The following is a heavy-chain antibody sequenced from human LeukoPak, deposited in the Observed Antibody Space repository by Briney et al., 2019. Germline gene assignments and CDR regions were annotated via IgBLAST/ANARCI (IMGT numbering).Heavy chain of an antibody. CDR1: GFSFSNYG. J-gene: IGHJ4*02. Sequence: GGSLTLSCAASGFSFSNYGMSWFRQAPGKGLEWVSTINTRADETHYADSVRGRFTIFRDNSKSTLALHMSNLRVEDTAVYYCARDGLGVVGRSGYYYGPPHFDYWGQGTLVTVSS. D-gene: IGHD3-22*01. CDR3: ARDGLGVVGRSGYYYGPPHFDY. V-gene: IGHV3-23*01. CDR2: INTRADET.